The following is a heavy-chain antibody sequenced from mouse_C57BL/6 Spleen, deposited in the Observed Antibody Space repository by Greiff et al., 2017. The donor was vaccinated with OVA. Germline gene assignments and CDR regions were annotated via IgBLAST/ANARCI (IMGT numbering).Heavy chain of an antibody. J-gene: IGHJ2*01. V-gene: IGHV5-16*01. CDR2: INYDGSST. CDR1: GFTFSDYY. Sequence: EVHLVESEGGLVQPGSSMKLSCTASGFTFSDYYMAWVRQVPEKGLEWVANINYDGSSTYYLDSLKSRFNISRDNAKNILYLQMSSLKSEDTATDYCARNYYGTYFDYWGQGTTLTVSS. CDR3: ARNYYGTYFDY. D-gene: IGHD2-1*01.